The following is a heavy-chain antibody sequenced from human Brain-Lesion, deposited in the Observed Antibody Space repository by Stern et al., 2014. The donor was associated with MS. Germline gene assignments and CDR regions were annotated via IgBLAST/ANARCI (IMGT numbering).Heavy chain of an antibody. CDR2: ISYDGSDK. V-gene: IGHV3-30*18. CDR3: ANSLGTYSRCGGDCYSRADY. D-gene: IGHD2-21*02. Sequence: DQLVESGGGVVQPGRSLRLSCAASGFTFTNYGMHWVRPAPGKGLEWVAVISYDGSDKYYADSVKGRFTISRDNSKNTLYLQMNSLRGEDTAMYYCANSLGTYSRCGGDCYSRADYWGQGTLVTVFS. J-gene: IGHJ4*02. CDR1: GFTFTNYG.